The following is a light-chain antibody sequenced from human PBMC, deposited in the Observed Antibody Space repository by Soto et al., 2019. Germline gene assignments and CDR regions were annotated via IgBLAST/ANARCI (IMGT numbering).Light chain of an antibody. CDR3: SCYTRSITLK. V-gene: IGLV2-14*03. Sequence: QSALTQPASVSGSPGQSITISCTGTSSDVGDYNYVSWYQQHPGKAPKLFIYEVLKRPSGISDRFSGSKSGNTASLTISGLQTEDEDDDYCSCYTRSITLKFGGGTKLTVL. CDR1: SSDVGDYNY. J-gene: IGLJ2*01. CDR2: EVL.